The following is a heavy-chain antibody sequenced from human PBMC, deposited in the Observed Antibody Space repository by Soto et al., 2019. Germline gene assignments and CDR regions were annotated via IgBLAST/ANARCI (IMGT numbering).Heavy chain of an antibody. Sequence: GGSLRLSCAASGFTFSSYAMSWVRQAPGKGLEWVSAISGSGGSTYYADSVKGRFTISRDNSKNTLYLQMNSLRAEDTAVYYCAALPVDDPYYYGMDVWGEGTTVTVSS. J-gene: IGHJ6*04. CDR1: GFTFSSYA. CDR2: ISGSGGST. V-gene: IGHV3-23*01. CDR3: AALPVDDPYYYGMDV. D-gene: IGHD1-1*01.